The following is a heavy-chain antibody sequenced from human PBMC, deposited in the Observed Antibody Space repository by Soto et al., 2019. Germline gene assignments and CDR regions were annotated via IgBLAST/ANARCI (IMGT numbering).Heavy chain of an antibody. CDR2: IKSKTDGGTT. J-gene: IGHJ6*04. D-gene: IGHD6-19*01. CDR1: GFTFSNAW. CDR3: TTDRSGYSSGWYPGYYYYYGMDV. Sequence: GGSLRLSCAASGFTFSNAWMSWVRQAPGKGLEWVGRIKSKTDGGTTDYAAPVKGRFTISRDDSKNTLYLQMNSLKNEDTAVYYCTTDRSGYSSGWYPGYYYYYGMDVWGKGTTVTVSS. V-gene: IGHV3-15*01.